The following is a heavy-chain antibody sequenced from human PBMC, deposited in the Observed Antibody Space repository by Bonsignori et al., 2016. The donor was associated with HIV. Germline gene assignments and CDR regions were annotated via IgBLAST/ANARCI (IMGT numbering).Heavy chain of an antibody. CDR1: GFTFSTYW. D-gene: IGHD3-10*01. Sequence: EVQLVESGGGLVQPGGSLRLSCAASGFTFSTYWMTWVRQAPGKGLEWVATMNQGGSEKYYVDSVKGRFTISRDNSENSLYLQMNSLRVEDTAVYYCASPRFGYWGQGTLATVSS. CDR2: MNQGGSEK. J-gene: IGHJ4*02. V-gene: IGHV3-7*01. CDR3: ASPRFGY.